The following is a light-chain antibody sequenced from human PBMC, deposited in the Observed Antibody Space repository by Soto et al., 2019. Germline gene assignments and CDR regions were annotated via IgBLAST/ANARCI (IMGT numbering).Light chain of an antibody. CDR3: QVWDSSSDHPAV. Sequence: SYELTQPPSVSVAPGKTARITCGGNNIGSKSVHWYQQKPGQAPVLVIYYDSDRPSGIPERFSGSNSGNTVTLTISRVEAGDEADYYCQVWDSSSDHPAVFGGGTKVTVL. V-gene: IGLV3-21*04. CDR2: YDS. CDR1: NIGSKS. J-gene: IGLJ2*01.